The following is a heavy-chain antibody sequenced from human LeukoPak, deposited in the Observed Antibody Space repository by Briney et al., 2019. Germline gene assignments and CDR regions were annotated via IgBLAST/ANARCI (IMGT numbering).Heavy chain of an antibody. J-gene: IGHJ3*02. CDR2: TIPILGIA. CDR1: GGTFSSYA. V-gene: IGHV1-69*04. D-gene: IGHD6-13*01. Sequence: SVKVSCKASGGTFSSYAISWVRQAPGQGLEWMGRTIPILGIANYAQKFQGRVTITADKSTSTAYMELSSLRSEDTAVYYCASSDSWFSDAFDIWGQGTMVTVSS. CDR3: ASSDSWFSDAFDI.